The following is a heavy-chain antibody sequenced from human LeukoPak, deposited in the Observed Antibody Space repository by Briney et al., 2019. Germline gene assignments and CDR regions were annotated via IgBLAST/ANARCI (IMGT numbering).Heavy chain of an antibody. CDR3: ARDQVGATTYYYYYMDV. CDR2: INSDGSST. CDR1: GFTFSSYW. V-gene: IGHV3-74*01. J-gene: IGHJ6*03. D-gene: IGHD1-26*01. Sequence: PGGSLRLSCAASGFTFSSYWMHWVRQAPGKGLVWVSRINSDGSSTSYADSVKGRFTISRDNAKNTLYLQMNSLRAEDTAVYYCARDQVGATTYYYYYMDVWGKGTTVTISS.